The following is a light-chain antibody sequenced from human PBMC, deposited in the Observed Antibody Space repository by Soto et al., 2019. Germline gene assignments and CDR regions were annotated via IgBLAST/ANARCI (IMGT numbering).Light chain of an antibody. Sequence: EIQRTESPSSLSASVGNTVTLTCGASQSVDNYLKWYQQKQGKAPGLLIYAASTLQSGVPSRFSASVSGTDGTITISSLKTEDGSTYYCQQGLRPPLTFGPGTKVDI. CDR3: QQGLRPPLT. V-gene: IGKV1-39*01. CDR1: QSVDNY. CDR2: AAS. J-gene: IGKJ3*01.